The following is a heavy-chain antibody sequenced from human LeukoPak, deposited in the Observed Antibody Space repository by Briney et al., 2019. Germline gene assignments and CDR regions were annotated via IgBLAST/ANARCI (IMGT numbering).Heavy chain of an antibody. CDR1: GGSFSGYY. D-gene: IGHD6-13*01. CDR3: ARGTGKQQLVPCSY. J-gene: IGHJ4*02. V-gene: IGHV4-34*01. Sequence: SETLSLTCAVYGGSFSGYYWSWIRQPLGKGLEWIGEINHSGSTNYNPSLKSRVTISVDTSKNQFSLKLSSVTAADTAVYYCARGTGKQQLVPCSYWGQGTLVTVSS. CDR2: INHSGST.